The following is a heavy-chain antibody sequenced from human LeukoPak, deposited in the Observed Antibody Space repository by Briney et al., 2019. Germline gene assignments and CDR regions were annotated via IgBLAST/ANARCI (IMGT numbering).Heavy chain of an antibody. V-gene: IGHV5-51*01. CDR3: ARRIAAAVYYFDY. J-gene: IGHJ4*02. CDR2: IYPGDSDT. CDR1: GYSFSSYW. Sequence: GESLKISCKGSGYSFSSYWIGWVRQMPGKGLEWMGIIYPGDSDTRYSPSFQGQVTISADKSISTAYLQWRSLKASDTAMYYCARRIAAAVYYFDYWGPGTLVTVSS. D-gene: IGHD6-13*01.